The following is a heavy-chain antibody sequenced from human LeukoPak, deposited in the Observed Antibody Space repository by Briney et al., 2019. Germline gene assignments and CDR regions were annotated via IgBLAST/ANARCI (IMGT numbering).Heavy chain of an antibody. Sequence: SATLSLTCAVYGGSFSGYYWSWIRQPPGKGLEWIGEINHSGSTNYNPSLKSRVTISVDTSKNQFSLKLSSVTAADTAVYYCARVPWIQLWLRETYFDYWGQGTLVTVSS. D-gene: IGHD5-18*01. CDR3: ARVPWIQLWLRETYFDY. CDR2: INHSGST. V-gene: IGHV4-34*01. CDR1: GGSFSGYY. J-gene: IGHJ4*02.